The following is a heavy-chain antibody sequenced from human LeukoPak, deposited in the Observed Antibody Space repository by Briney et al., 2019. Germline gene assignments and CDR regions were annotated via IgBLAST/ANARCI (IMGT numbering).Heavy chain of an antibody. V-gene: IGHV4-39*07. J-gene: IGHJ4*02. CDR3: ARDKMAINDY. CDR1: GGSISSSSYY. CDR2: INHSGST. Sequence: PSETLSLTCTVSGGSISSSSYYWGWIRQPPGKGLEWIGEINHSGSTNYNPSLKSRVTISVDTSKNQFSLKLSSVTAADTAVYYCARDKMAINDYWGQGTLVTVSS. D-gene: IGHD5-24*01.